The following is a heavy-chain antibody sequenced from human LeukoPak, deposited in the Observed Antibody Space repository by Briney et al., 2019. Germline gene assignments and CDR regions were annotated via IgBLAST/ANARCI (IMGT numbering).Heavy chain of an antibody. CDR1: GFTFSSYE. J-gene: IGHJ6*04. D-gene: IGHD3-10*01. Sequence: GGSLRLSCAASGFTFSSYEMNWVGQAPGKGLEWVSYISSSGSTIYYADSVKGRFTISRDNAKISLYLQMTSLRAEDTAVYYCARDPGSGSYYPPGYYYGMDVWGKGTTVTVSS. CDR3: ARDPGSGSYYPPGYYYGMDV. V-gene: IGHV3-48*03. CDR2: ISSSGSTI.